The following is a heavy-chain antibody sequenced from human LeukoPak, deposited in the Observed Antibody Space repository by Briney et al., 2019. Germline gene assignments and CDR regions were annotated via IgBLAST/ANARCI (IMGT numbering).Heavy chain of an antibody. V-gene: IGHV1-2*02. D-gene: IGHD4-17*01. J-gene: IGHJ6*03. CDR1: GYTFTGYY. Sequence: ASVKVSRKASGYTFTGYYMHWVRQAPGQGLEWMGWINPNSGGTNYAQKFQGRVTMTRDTSISTAYMELSRLRSDDTAVYYCARDRGTVTTNYYYYMDVWGKGTTVTVSS. CDR3: ARDRGTVTTNYYYYMDV. CDR2: INPNSGGT.